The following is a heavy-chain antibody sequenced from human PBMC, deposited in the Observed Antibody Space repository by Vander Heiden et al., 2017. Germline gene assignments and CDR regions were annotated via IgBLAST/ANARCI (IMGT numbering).Heavy chain of an antibody. Sequence: QVQLVQSVAEVKKPGSSVKFSCTASSVTFRSYAISWVRQAPGQGLEWMGGIIPILGIANYAQKFQGRVTITADKSTSTAYMELSSLRSEDTAVYYCARAIPIDSSHGWFDPWGQGTLVTVSS. CDR2: IIPILGIA. D-gene: IGHD6-19*01. V-gene: IGHV1-69*10. J-gene: IGHJ5*02. CDR1: SVTFRSYA. CDR3: ARAIPIDSSHGWFDP.